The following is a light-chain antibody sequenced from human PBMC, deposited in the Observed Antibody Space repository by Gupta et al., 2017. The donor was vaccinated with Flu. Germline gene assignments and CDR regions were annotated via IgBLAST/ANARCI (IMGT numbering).Light chain of an antibody. J-gene: IGLJ1*01. CDR2: DDS. V-gene: IGLV3-21*02. CDR1: NIGINS. CDR3: QVWDSSSDHYV. Sequence: SYVLTQPPSVSVAPGQTATITCGGNNIGINSVHWYQQKPGQAPVLVVYDDSGRPSGIPERFSGSNSGNTATLTISRVEAGDEADYYCQVWDSSSDHYVFGTGTKVTVL.